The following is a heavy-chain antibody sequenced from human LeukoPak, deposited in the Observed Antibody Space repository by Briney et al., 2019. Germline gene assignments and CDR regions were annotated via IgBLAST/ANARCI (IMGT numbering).Heavy chain of an antibody. CDR2: ISSSGSTI. CDR3: ARDQPYGSGGYYNAAFDI. D-gene: IGHD3-10*01. Sequence: QPGGSLRLSCAASGFTFSSYEMNWVRQAPGKGLEGVSYISSSGSTIYYADSVKGRFTISRDNAKNSLYLQMNSLRAEDTAVYYCARDQPYGSGGYYNAAFDIWGQGTMVTVSS. V-gene: IGHV3-48*03. J-gene: IGHJ3*02. CDR1: GFTFSSYE.